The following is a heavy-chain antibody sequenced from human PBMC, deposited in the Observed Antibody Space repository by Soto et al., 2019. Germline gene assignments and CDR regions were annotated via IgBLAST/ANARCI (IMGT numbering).Heavy chain of an antibody. CDR2: ISSSSSYI. Sequence: PGGSLRLSCAASGFTCSSYSMNWVRQAPGKGLEWVSSISSSSSYIYYADSVKGRFTISRDNAKNSLYLQMNSLRAEDTDVYYCARDRGYCSSTSCYLNAFDIWGQGTMVTVSS. CDR3: ARDRGYCSSTSCYLNAFDI. D-gene: IGHD2-2*01. V-gene: IGHV3-21*01. CDR1: GFTCSSYS. J-gene: IGHJ3*02.